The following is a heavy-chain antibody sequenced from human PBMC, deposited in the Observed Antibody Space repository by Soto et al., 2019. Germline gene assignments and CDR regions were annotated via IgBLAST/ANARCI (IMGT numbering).Heavy chain of an antibody. Sequence: QVQLQESGPGLVKPSQTLSLTCTVSGGSISSGGYYWSWIRQHPGKGLEWIGYIYYSGSTYYNPSLKSRVTISVDTSKNQFSLKLSSVTAADTAVYYCARGTMVRGVTSFRYFDLWGRGTLVTVSS. D-gene: IGHD3-10*01. CDR1: GGSISSGGYY. CDR3: ARGTMVRGVTSFRYFDL. CDR2: IYYSGST. V-gene: IGHV4-31*03. J-gene: IGHJ2*01.